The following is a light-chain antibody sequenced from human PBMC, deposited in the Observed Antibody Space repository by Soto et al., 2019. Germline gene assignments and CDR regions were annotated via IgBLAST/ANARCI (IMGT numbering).Light chain of an antibody. V-gene: IGKV3-20*01. CDR2: GAS. J-gene: IGKJ3*01. Sequence: EIVLTQSPGTLSLSPGEGGTLSCRASQSVSSSYLAWYQQKPGQAPRLLIYGASSRATGIPDRFSGSGSGTDFTLTISILEPEDFAVYYCQQYGRSLFTFGPGTKVDIK. CDR1: QSVSSSY. CDR3: QQYGRSLFT.